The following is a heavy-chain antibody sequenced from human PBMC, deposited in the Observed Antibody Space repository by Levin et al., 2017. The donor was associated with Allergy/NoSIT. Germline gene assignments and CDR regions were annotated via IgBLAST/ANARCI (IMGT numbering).Heavy chain of an antibody. Sequence: SETLSLTCAVYGGSFSGYYWSWIRQPPGKGLEWIGEINHSGSTNYNPSLKSRVTISVDTSKNQFSLKLSSVTAADTAVYYCARGRGGRDYWGQGTLVTVSS. D-gene: IGHD3-10*01. CDR3: ARGRGGRDY. J-gene: IGHJ4*02. V-gene: IGHV4-34*01. CDR1: GGSFSGYY. CDR2: INHSGST.